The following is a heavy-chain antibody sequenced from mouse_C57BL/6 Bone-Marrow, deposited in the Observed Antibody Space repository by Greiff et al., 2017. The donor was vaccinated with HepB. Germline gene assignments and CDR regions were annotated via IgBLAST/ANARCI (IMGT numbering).Heavy chain of an antibody. J-gene: IGHJ3*01. CDR2: IDPETGGT. CDR3: TREENYYSNPFAY. D-gene: IGHD2-5*01. CDR1: GYTFTDYE. Sequence: VKLQESGAELVRPGASVTLSCKASGYTFTDYEMHWVKQTPVHGLEWIGAIDPETGGTAYNQKFKGKAILTADKSSSTAYMELRSLTSEDSAVYYCTREENYYSNPFAYWGQGTLVTVSA. V-gene: IGHV1-15*01.